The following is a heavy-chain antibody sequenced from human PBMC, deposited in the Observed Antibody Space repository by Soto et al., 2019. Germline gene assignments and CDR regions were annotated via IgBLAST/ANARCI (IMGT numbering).Heavy chain of an antibody. Sequence: QVQLQESGPGLVKPSDTLSLTCAVSGYSISSSNWWGWIRQPPGKGLEWIGYIYYSGTTYYNPSRKSRVTMSVDTSKNPFSLRLTSVTAVDTAVYYCARREIQGPIDYWGQGTLVTVSS. CDR3: ARREIQGPIDY. D-gene: IGHD1-26*01. V-gene: IGHV4-28*01. CDR1: GYSISSSNW. J-gene: IGHJ4*02. CDR2: IYYSGTT.